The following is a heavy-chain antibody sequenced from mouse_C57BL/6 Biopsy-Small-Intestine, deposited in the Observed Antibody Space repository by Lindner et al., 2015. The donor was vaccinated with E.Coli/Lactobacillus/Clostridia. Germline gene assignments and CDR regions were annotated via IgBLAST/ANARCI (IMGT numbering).Heavy chain of an antibody. CDR2: INPSTGGT. CDR1: GYSFTGYY. Sequence: VQLQESGPELVKPGASVKISCKASGYSFTGYYMNWVKQSPEKSLEWIGDINPSTGGTTYNQKFRAKATLTVDKSSSTAYMQLRSLTSEDSAVYYCARSYYDNLDYWGQGTTLTVSS. J-gene: IGHJ2*01. CDR3: ARSYYDNLDY. V-gene: IGHV1-42*01. D-gene: IGHD2-10*01.